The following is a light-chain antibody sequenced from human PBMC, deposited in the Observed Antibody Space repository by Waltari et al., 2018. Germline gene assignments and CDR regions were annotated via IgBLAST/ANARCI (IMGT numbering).Light chain of an antibody. CDR2: SVS. V-gene: IGKV1-39*01. CDR3: QQSYSTPYT. CDR1: QSISTY. Sequence: DVHMTQSPSSLSASVGDRVTITCRESQSISTYLNWYQQKPGKAPNLLMYSVSTLQSGIPSRFSGSRSRTDFTLTISDLQPEDFATYFCQQSYSTPYTFGQGTKLDIK. J-gene: IGKJ2*01.